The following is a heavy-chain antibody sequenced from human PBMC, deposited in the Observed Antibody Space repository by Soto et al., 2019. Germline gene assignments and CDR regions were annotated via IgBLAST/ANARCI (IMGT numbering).Heavy chain of an antibody. CDR3: ARYSSSSSRGFDY. CDR2: INHSGST. V-gene: IGHV4-34*01. D-gene: IGHD6-6*01. Sequence: QVQLQQWGAGLLKPSETLSLTCAVYGGSFSGYYWSWIRQPPGKGLEWIGEINHSGSTNYNPSLKSRVTISVDTSKNQFSLKLSSVTAADTAVYYCARYSSSSSRGFDYWGQGTLVTVSS. CDR1: GGSFSGYY. J-gene: IGHJ4*02.